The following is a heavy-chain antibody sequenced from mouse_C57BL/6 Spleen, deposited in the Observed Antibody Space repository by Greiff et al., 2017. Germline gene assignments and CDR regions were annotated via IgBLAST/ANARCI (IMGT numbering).Heavy chain of an antibody. CDR1: GYTFTSSW. D-gene: IGHD1-1*02. V-gene: IGHV1-59*01. CDR2: IDPSDSYT. J-gene: IGHJ4*01. Sequence: QVQLQQPGAELVRPGTSVKLSCKASGYTFTSSWMHWVKQRPGQGLEWIGVIDPSDSYTNYNQKFKGKATLTVDTSSSTAYMQLSSLTSEDSAVYYCAGGYYAYAMDYWGQGTSVTVSS. CDR3: AGGYYAYAMDY.